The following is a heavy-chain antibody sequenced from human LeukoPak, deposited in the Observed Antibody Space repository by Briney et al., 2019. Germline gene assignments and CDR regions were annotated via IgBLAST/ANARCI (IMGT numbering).Heavy chain of an antibody. CDR2: TSYSEGT. CDR3: ATADWESFYFDS. D-gene: IGHD1-26*01. J-gene: IGHJ4*02. Sequence: PSETLSLTCTVSGGSVSRGGYYWNWIRQHPGKGLEWIGFTSYSEGTYYNTSLMSRITISVDRSQNQFSLKMRDVTAADTAVYFCATADWESFYFDSWGQGALVAVSS. V-gene: IGHV4-31*03. CDR1: GGSVSRGGYY.